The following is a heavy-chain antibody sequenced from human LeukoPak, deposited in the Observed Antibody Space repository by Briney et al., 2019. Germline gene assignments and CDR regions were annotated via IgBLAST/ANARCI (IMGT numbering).Heavy chain of an antibody. CDR1: GFTFSSYA. Sequence: GGSLRLSCAASGFTFSSYAMHWVRQAPGKGLEWVAVISYDGSNKYYADSVKGRFTISRDNSKNTLYLQVNSLRAEDTAVYYCARGGFVMTTADFDYWGQGTLVTVSS. CDR3: ARGGFVMTTADFDY. J-gene: IGHJ4*02. V-gene: IGHV3-30-3*01. D-gene: IGHD4-17*01. CDR2: ISYDGSNK.